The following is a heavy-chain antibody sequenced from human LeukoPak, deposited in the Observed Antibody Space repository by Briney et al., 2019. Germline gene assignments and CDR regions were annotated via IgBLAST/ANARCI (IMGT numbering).Heavy chain of an antibody. CDR3: AKNTFCSSSSCQTALDY. V-gene: IGHV3-21*01. CDR1: GFTFSSYS. Sequence: KSGGSLRLSCAASGFTFSSYSINWVRQAPGKGREWVSSVSSTSTYMYYADSVKGRFTISRDNAKNSLFLQMNSLRAEDTAVYYCAKNTFCSSSSCQTALDYWGQGTLVTVSS. J-gene: IGHJ4*02. D-gene: IGHD2-15*01. CDR2: VSSTSTYM.